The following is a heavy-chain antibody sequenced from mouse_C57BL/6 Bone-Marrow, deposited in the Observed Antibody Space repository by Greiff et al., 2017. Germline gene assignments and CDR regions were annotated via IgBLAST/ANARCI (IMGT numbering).Heavy chain of an antibody. J-gene: IGHJ1*03. CDR3: ARGDYYGYDGDASYWYFDV. V-gene: IGHV1-81*01. D-gene: IGHD2-2*01. CDR2: IYPRSGNT. Sequence: VQLVESGAELARPGASVKLSCKASGYTFTSYGISWVKQRTGQGLEWIGEIYPRSGNTYYNEKFKGKATLTADKSSSTAYMELRSLTSEDSAVXFCARGDYYGYDGDASYWYFDVWGTGTTVTVSS. CDR1: GYTFTSYG.